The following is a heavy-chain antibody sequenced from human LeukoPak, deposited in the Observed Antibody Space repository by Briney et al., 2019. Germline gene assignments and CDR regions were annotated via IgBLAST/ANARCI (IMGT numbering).Heavy chain of an antibody. CDR3: ARPGQRTDNAGWNHFDY. D-gene: IGHD1-1*01. CDR2: IYPGESAA. V-gene: IGHV5-51*01. CDR1: GYSFTNYW. Sequence: GESLKISCEASGYSFTNYWIGWVRQMPGKGLEWMGIIYPGESAARYSPSFQGQVTISVDQSISTTYLQWSSLKASDTAIYYCARPGQRTDNAGWNHFDYWGQGTLVTVSS. J-gene: IGHJ4*02.